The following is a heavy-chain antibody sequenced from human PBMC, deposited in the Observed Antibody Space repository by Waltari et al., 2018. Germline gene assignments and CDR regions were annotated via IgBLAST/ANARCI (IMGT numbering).Heavy chain of an antibody. CDR2: ISGSGGST. Sequence: EVQLLESGGGLVQPGGSLRLSCAASGFTFSSYAMSWVRQAPGKGLEWVSAISGSGGSTYYADSVKGRFTISRDNSKNTLYLQMNSLRAEDTAVYYCAKPRMVATPHGVDFDYWGQGTLVTVSS. D-gene: IGHD5-12*01. V-gene: IGHV3-23*01. J-gene: IGHJ4*02. CDR3: AKPRMVATPHGVDFDY. CDR1: GFTFSSYA.